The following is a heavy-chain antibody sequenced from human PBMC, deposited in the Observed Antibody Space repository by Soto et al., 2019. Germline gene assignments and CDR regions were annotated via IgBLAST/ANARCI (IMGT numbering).Heavy chain of an antibody. CDR2: TYYNGNA. J-gene: IGHJ4*02. D-gene: IGHD3-22*01. CDR1: GGSIDRSNYY. Sequence: TSETLSLTCTVSGGSIDRSNYYWDWIRQPPGKGLEWIGTTYYNGNAYYNPSLKSRVTMSVDTSKNQFSLKLISVTAADTAVYYCARHFVAVVIKGWGYWGQGTLVTVS. V-gene: IGHV4-39*01. CDR3: ARHFVAVVIKGWGY.